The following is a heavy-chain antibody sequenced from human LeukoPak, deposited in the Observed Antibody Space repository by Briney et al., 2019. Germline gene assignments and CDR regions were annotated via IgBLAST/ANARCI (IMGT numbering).Heavy chain of an antibody. J-gene: IGHJ6*03. CDR2: INPNSGGT. Sequence: ASVKVSCKASGYTFTGYYMHWVRQAPGQGLEWMGWINPNSGGTNYAQKFQGRVTMTRDTSISTAYMELSRLRSDDTAVYYCARNSYYYNSGSTPHYYFYYMDVWGKGTTVTISS. CDR3: ARNSYYYNSGSTPHYYFYYMDV. CDR1: GYTFTGYY. D-gene: IGHD3-10*01. V-gene: IGHV1-2*02.